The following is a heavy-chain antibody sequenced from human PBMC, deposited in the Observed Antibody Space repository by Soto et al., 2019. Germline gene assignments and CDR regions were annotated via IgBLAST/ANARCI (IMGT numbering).Heavy chain of an antibody. D-gene: IGHD3-3*02. V-gene: IGHV3-21*01. CDR3: VKDEGIEAMDV. CDR1: GFTFSRNT. CDR2: ITSSGSYV. J-gene: IGHJ6*02. Sequence: GGSLRLSCVTSGFTFSRNTMNWVRQAPGKGLEWVASITSSGSYVYYADAVKGRFSASRDNAKNSLSLQMDSLRPDDTAIYFCVKDEGIEAMDVWGQGTTVTVSS.